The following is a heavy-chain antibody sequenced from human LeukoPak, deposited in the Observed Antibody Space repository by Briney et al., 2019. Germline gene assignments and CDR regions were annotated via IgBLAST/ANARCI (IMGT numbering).Heavy chain of an antibody. D-gene: IGHD6-13*01. CDR1: GYTFTSYG. V-gene: IGHV1-18*01. CDR3: ARDLLGAAAGNNDP. Sequence: ASVKVSCKASGYTFTSYGISWVRQAPGQGLEWMGWISAYNGNTNYAQKLQGRVTMTTDTSTNTAYMELRSLRSDDTAVYYCARDLLGAAAGNNDPWGQGTLVTVSS. J-gene: IGHJ5*02. CDR2: ISAYNGNT.